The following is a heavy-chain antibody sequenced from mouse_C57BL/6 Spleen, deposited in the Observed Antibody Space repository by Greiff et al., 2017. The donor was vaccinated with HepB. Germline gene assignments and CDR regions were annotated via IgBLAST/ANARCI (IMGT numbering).Heavy chain of an antibody. Sequence: EVQLQQSGGGLVKPGGSLKLSCAASGFTFSSYAMSWVRQTPEKRLEWVATISDGGSYTYYPDNVKGRFTISRDNAKNNLYLQMSHLKSEDTAMYYCARDGWDYFFDYWGQGTTLTVSS. CDR2: ISDGGSYT. D-gene: IGHD4-1*01. J-gene: IGHJ2*01. V-gene: IGHV5-4*01. CDR3: ARDGWDYFFDY. CDR1: GFTFSSYA.